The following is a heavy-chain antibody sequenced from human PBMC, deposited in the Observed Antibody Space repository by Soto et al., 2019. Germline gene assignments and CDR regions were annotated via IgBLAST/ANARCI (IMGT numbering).Heavy chain of an antibody. Sequence: EVQLVESGGGLVQPGGSLRLSCAASGFTFSSYWMSWVRQAPGKGLEWVANIKQAGSERYYVDSVKGRFTISRDNGKNSLYLQMISLRAEDTAVYYCATVVGAPNWFDPWGQGTLVTVSS. V-gene: IGHV3-7*04. CDR3: ATVVGAPNWFDP. D-gene: IGHD1-26*01. CDR2: IKQAGSER. J-gene: IGHJ5*02. CDR1: GFTFSSYW.